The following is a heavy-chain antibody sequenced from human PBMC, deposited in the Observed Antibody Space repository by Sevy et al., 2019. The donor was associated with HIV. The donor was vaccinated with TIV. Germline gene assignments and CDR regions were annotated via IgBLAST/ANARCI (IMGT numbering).Heavy chain of an antibody. V-gene: IGHV4-39*02. D-gene: IGHD3-3*01. CDR3: ANMGRGYYFYFEL. J-gene: IGHJ4*01. CDR2: IHYSGST. CDR1: GGSFSTSYY. Sequence: SETLSLTCTVSGGSFSTSYYWGWVRQPPGKGPEWIGCIHYSGSTYYNPSLKSRVSISMDTSKNSFSLKLSSVTAADTAVYYCANMGRGYYFYFELWGHGTLVTVSS.